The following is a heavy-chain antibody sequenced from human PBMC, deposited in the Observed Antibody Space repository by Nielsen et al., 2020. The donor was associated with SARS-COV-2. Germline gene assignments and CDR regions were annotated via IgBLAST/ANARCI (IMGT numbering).Heavy chain of an antibody. CDR3: TRDLDFLVAFDY. CDR1: GFTFGDYA. Sequence: GESLKISCTASGFTFGDYAMSWVRQAPGKGLEWVGFIRSKAYGGTTEYAASVKGRFTISRDDSKSIAYLQMNSLKTEDTAVYYCTRDLDFLVAFDYWGQGTLVTVSS. J-gene: IGHJ4*02. D-gene: IGHD3/OR15-3a*01. CDR2: IRSKAYGGTT. V-gene: IGHV3-49*04.